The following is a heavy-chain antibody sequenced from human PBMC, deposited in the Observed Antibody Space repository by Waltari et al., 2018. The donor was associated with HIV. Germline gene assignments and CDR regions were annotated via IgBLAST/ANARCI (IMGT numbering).Heavy chain of an antibody. Sequence: QEQLVESGGGVAQPGRSLRLSCSASGFIFGDYPMYWVRPAPGKGLEWVGLISFDGNNAYYADSVKGRFTISRDNSKNTMSLQMNSLRSDDTALYYCARTIFGVMITSDFFYGMDVWGQGTTVTVS. V-gene: IGHV3-30-3*01. CDR1: GFIFGDYP. D-gene: IGHD3-3*01. CDR2: ISFDGNNA. J-gene: IGHJ6*02. CDR3: ARTIFGVMITSDFFYGMDV.